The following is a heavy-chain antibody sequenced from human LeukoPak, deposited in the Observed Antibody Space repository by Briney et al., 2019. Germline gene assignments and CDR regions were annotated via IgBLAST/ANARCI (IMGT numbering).Heavy chain of an antibody. V-gene: IGHV1-18*01. Sequence: GASVKVSCKASGYSFTTYGMNWVRQAPGQGLEWMGWISAYNGNTNYAQKLQGRVTMTTDTSTSTAYMELRSLRSDDTAVYYCARDRGGYEFDYWGQGTLVTVSS. CDR1: GYSFTTYG. CDR3: ARDRGGYEFDY. J-gene: IGHJ4*02. CDR2: ISAYNGNT. D-gene: IGHD5-12*01.